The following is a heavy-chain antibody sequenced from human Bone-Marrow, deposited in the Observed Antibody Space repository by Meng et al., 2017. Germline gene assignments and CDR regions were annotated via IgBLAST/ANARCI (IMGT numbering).Heavy chain of an antibody. D-gene: IGHD6-13*01. Sequence: QGELVESGAEVKKPGASAQVSCKPYGYTFNDYYIHRVRQAPGQGLEWMGRINPISDDTHYAQKFHDRVTMTSDTSISTAYMELSRLRSDDTAVYYCVRDEDISAAGYLFGDYWGQGTLVTVSS. CDR1: GYTFNDYY. CDR2: INPISDDT. V-gene: IGHV1-2*06. J-gene: IGHJ4*02. CDR3: VRDEDISAAGYLFGDY.